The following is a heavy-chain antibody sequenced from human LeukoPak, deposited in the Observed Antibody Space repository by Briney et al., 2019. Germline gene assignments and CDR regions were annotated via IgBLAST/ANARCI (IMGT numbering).Heavy chain of an antibody. V-gene: IGHV4-59*08. Sequence: PSETLSLTCTVSGGSISSYYWSWIRQPPGKGLESIGYIYYSGSTNYNPSLKSRVTISVDMSKNQFSLKLSSVTAADTAVYYCARYHIITMVRGVINYFDYWGQGTLVTVSS. CDR2: IYYSGST. J-gene: IGHJ4*02. D-gene: IGHD3-10*01. CDR1: GGSISSYY. CDR3: ARYHIITMVRGVINYFDY.